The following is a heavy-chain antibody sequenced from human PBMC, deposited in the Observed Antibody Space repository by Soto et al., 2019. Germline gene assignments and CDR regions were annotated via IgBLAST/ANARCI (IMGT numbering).Heavy chain of an antibody. CDR2: IYSSGSR. V-gene: IGHV4-4*07. D-gene: IGHD3-22*01. J-gene: IGHJ3*02. CDR1: GGSLSRYY. Sequence: SETLSLTCNVSGGSLSRYYWSWIRQPAGKGLEWIGRIYSSGSRTYNPSLKSRVTMSIDTSKNQFSLKLSSVTAADTAVYFCARDSGTTMIVSHAFDIWGQGTMVTVSS. CDR3: ARDSGTTMIVSHAFDI.